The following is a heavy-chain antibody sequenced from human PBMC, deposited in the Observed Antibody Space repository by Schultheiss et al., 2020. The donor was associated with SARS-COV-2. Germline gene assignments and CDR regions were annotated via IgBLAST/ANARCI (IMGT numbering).Heavy chain of an antibody. J-gene: IGHJ4*02. Sequence: SETLSLTCTVSGGSISSSSYYWSWIRQPPGKGLEWIGYIYYSGSTNYNPSLKSRVTISVDTSKNQFSLKLSSVTAADTAVYYCARVNYDYGGNGLDYWGQGTLVTVSS. CDR1: GGSISSSSYY. V-gene: IGHV4-31*03. CDR2: IYYSGST. CDR3: ARVNYDYGGNGLDY. D-gene: IGHD4-23*01.